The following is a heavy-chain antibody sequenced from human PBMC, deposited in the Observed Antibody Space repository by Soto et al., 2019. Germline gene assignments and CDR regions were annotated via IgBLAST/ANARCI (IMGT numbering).Heavy chain of an antibody. V-gene: IGHV1-69*06. J-gene: IGHJ6*02. CDR2: IIPIFGTA. D-gene: IGHD2-2*01. CDR3: ARSMRYCSSTSCYWYYYYYGMDV. Sequence: SVKVSCKASGGTFSSYAISWVRQAPGQGLEWMGGIIPIFGTANYAQKFQGRVTITADKSTSTAYMELSSLRSEDTAVYYCARSMRYCSSTSCYWYYYYYGMDVWGQGTTVTVSS. CDR1: GGTFSSYA.